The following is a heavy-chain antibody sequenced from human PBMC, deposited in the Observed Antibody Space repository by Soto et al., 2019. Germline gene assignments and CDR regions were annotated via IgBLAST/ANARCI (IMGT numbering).Heavy chain of an antibody. CDR3: ARDSSPTIAAAGTIDY. Sequence: TLSLTCTVAGGSISSGGCDWIWIGQHPGKGLEWIGYIYYSGSTYYNPSLKSRVTISVDTSKNQFSLKLSSVTAADTAVYYCARDSSPTIAAAGTIDYWGQGTLVTLS. J-gene: IGHJ4*02. D-gene: IGHD6-13*01. V-gene: IGHV4-31*03. CDR2: IYYSGST. CDR1: GGSISSGGCD.